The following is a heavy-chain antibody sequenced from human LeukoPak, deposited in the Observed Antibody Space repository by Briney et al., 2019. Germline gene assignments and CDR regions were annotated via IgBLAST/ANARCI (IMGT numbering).Heavy chain of an antibody. CDR2: IYYSGST. V-gene: IGHV4-59*01. CDR1: GGSISSYY. Sequence: SETLSLTCTVSGGSISSYYWSWIRQPPGKGLEWIGYIYYSGSTNYNPSLKSRVTISVDTSKNQFSLKLSSVTAADTAVYYCARGVVVPAAIPPYYYYYMDVWGKGTTVTVSS. D-gene: IGHD2-2*02. CDR3: ARGVVVPAAIPPYYYYYMDV. J-gene: IGHJ6*03.